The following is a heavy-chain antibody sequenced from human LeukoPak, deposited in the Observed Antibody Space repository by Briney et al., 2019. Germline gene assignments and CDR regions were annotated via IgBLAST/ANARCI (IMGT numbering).Heavy chain of an antibody. CDR3: AKVDDYVWGSYRWGIYYFDY. CDR2: ISGSGGST. Sequence: GGSLRLSCAASGFTFSSYAMSWVRQAPGKGLERVSAISGSGGSTYYADSVKGRFTISRDNSKNTLYLQMNSLRAEDTAVYYCAKVDDYVWGSYRWGIYYFDYWGQGTLVTVSS. J-gene: IGHJ4*02. D-gene: IGHD3-16*02. V-gene: IGHV3-23*01. CDR1: GFTFSSYA.